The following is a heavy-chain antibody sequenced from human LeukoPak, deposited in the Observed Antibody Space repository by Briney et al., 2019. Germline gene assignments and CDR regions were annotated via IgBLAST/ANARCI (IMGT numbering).Heavy chain of an antibody. V-gene: IGHV3-15*01. Sequence: GGSLRLSCAASGFTFSNAWMSWVRQVPGKGLEWVGRIKSKTDGGTTDYAAPVKGRFTISRDDSKNTLYLQMNSLKTEDTAVYYCTTVLWFGETRSDYWGQGTLVTVSS. D-gene: IGHD3-10*01. CDR3: TTVLWFGETRSDY. CDR1: GFTFSNAW. CDR2: IKSKTDGGTT. J-gene: IGHJ4*02.